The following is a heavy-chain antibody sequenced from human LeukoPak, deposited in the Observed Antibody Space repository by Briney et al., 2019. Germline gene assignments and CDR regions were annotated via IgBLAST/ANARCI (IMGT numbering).Heavy chain of an antibody. V-gene: IGHV4-30-2*01. Sequence: TLSLTCTVSGGSISSGGYYWSWIRQPPGKGLEWIWYIYHSGSTYYNPSLKSRVTISVDRSKNQFSLKLSSVTAADTAVYYCARMDRIAAAPDAFDIWGQGTMVTVSS. CDR1: GGSISSGGYY. D-gene: IGHD6-13*01. CDR3: ARMDRIAAAPDAFDI. CDR2: IYHSGST. J-gene: IGHJ3*02.